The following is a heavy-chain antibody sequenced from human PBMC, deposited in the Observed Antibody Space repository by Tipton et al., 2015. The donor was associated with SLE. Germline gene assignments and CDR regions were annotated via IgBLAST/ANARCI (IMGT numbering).Heavy chain of an antibody. J-gene: IGHJ5*02. CDR3: ARSPAVEVLNDYFDP. D-gene: IGHD1-1*01. CDR1: GGSISSGNYY. V-gene: IGHV4-30-4*01. Sequence: TLSLTCTVSGGSISSGNYYWTWIRQHPGKGLEWIGYIYDTETTYYNPSLKGRVTISAETSKNQFSLRLKSVTAADTAIYYCARSPAVEVLNDYFDPWGQGTLVTVSS. CDR2: IYDTETT.